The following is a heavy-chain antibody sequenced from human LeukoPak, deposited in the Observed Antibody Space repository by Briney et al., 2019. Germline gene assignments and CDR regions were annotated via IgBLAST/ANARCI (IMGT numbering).Heavy chain of an antibody. CDR1: GFTFNIYP. CDR2: ISDSGGNT. CDR3: AREISITMIVVDPI. J-gene: IGHJ4*02. D-gene: IGHD3-22*01. V-gene: IGHV3-23*01. Sequence: GGSLRLSCAASGFTFNIYPMSWVRQAPWERLQWVSGISDSGGNTYYADSVKGRFTISRDNSKNTLYLQMNSLRVEDTAMYYCAREISITMIVVDPIWGQGTLVTVSS.